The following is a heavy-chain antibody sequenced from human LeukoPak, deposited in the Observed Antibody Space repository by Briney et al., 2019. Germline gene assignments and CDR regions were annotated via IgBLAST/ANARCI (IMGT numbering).Heavy chain of an antibody. J-gene: IGHJ6*03. Sequence: GGSLRLSCAASGFTFSSYNMNWVLQAPGKGLEWVSYISSGSGTIHYADSVKGRFTISRDNAKNSLYLQMNSLRAEDTAVYYCARADYGDYDSIRYYYYYMDVWGKGTPVTVSS. CDR3: ARADYGDYDSIRYYYYYMDV. V-gene: IGHV3-48*01. CDR2: ISSGSGTI. D-gene: IGHD4-17*01. CDR1: GFTFSSYN.